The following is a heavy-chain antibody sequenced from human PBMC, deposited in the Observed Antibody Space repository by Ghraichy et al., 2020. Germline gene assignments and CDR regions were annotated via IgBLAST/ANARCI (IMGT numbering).Heavy chain of an antibody. J-gene: IGHJ1*01. V-gene: IGHV1-24*01. D-gene: IGHD6-19*01. CDR2: FDPEDGET. Sequence: ASVKVSCKVSGYTLTELSMHWVRQAPGKGLEWMGGFDPEDGETIYAQKFQGRVTMTEDTSTDTAYMELSSLRSEDTAVYYCATRHSSGPSEYFQHWGQGTLVTVSS. CDR1: GYTLTELS. CDR3: ATRHSSGPSEYFQH.